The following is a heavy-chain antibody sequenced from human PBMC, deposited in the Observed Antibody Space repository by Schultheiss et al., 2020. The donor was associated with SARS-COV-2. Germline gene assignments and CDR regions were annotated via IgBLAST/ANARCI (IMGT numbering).Heavy chain of an antibody. CDR1: GLTFSSYE. Sequence: GGSLRLSCAAYGLTFSSYEMNWVRQAPGKGLEWVAVIWYDGSNKYYVDSVKGRFTISRDNSKNTLYLQMSSLRAEDTAVYYCVKAPIGGSYAFDYWGQGTLVTVSS. CDR2: IWYDGSNK. D-gene: IGHD1-26*01. V-gene: IGHV3-30*02. J-gene: IGHJ4*02. CDR3: VKAPIGGSYAFDY.